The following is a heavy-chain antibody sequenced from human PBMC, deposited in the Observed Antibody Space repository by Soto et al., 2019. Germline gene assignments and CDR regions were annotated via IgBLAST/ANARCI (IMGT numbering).Heavy chain of an antibody. V-gene: IGHV3-9*01. CDR2: ISWNSGSI. CDR1: GFTFGDYA. CDR3: AKSHTTSGWYVTTDY. D-gene: IGHD6-19*01. Sequence: GGSLRLSCAASGFTFGDYAMQWVRPAPGKGLEWVSAISWNSGSIDYADSVKGRFTISRDNAKNSLYLQMNSLRAEDTALYYCAKSHTTSGWYVTTDYWGQGTRVTVSS. J-gene: IGHJ4*02.